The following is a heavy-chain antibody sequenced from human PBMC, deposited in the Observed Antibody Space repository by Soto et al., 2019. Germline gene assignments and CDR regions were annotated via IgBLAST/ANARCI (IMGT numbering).Heavy chain of an antibody. CDR2: INPIFGTT. V-gene: IGHV1-69*05. CDR3: ASSHSSGWYYFDY. CDR1: GGTFSSYA. Sequence: ASVKVSCKASGGTFSSYAISWVRQAPGQGLEWMGGINPIFGTTNYAQKFQGRVTMTRDTSTSTAYMELSSLRSEDTAVYYCASSHSSGWYYFDYWGQGTLVTVSS. J-gene: IGHJ4*02. D-gene: IGHD6-19*01.